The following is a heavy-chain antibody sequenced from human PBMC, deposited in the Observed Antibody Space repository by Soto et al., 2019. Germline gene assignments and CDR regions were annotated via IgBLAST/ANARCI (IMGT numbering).Heavy chain of an antibody. CDR2: SRPKTDDVAT. J-gene: IGHJ6*02. V-gene: IGHV3-15*01. Sequence: EVQLVESGGGLVRPGGSLTLSCTVSGFTFNDAWVSWVRQAPGMGLEWIGRSRPKTDDVATDYAAPWKGRFSISRDDSKNTLFLEMNRLQMEDTAVYYCATADVVVAPASRSPYYHYYGMVVWGQGTSVTVSS. CDR1: GFTFNDAW. D-gene: IGHD2-21*01. CDR3: ATADVVVAPASRSPYYHYYGMVV.